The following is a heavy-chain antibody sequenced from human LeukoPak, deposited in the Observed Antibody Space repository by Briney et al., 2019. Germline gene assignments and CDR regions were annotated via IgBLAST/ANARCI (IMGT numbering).Heavy chain of an antibody. CDR3: AREITIFGAVNNFDY. CDR2: IWYDGSNK. CDR1: GFTFSSYG. D-gene: IGHD3-3*01. J-gene: IGHJ4*02. V-gene: IGHV3-33*01. Sequence: PVGSLRLSCAASGFTFSSYGMHWVRQAPGKGLEWVAVIWYDGSNKYYADSVKGRFTISRDNSKNTLYLQMNSLRAEDTAVYYCAREITIFGAVNNFDYWGQGTLVTVSS.